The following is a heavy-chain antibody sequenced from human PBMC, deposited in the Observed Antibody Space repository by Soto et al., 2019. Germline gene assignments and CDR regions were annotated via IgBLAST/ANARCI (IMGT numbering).Heavy chain of an antibody. CDR3: TKDSPVLMVYASDS. CDR2: IGGSGGST. Sequence: GGSLRLSCAASGFTFSSYAMSWVRQAPGKGLEWVSGIGGSGGSTYYADSVKGRFTISRDNSNNTLYLLMNSLRAEDAAVYYCTKDSPVLMVYASDSWGQGTLVTVSS. CDR1: GFTFSSYA. J-gene: IGHJ4*02. D-gene: IGHD2-8*01. V-gene: IGHV3-23*01.